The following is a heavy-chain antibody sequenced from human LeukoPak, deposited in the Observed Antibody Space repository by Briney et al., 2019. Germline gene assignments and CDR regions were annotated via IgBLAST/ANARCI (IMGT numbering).Heavy chain of an antibody. Sequence: GGSLRLSCAASGFTFSSYGMHWVRQAPGKGLEWVSVVYSGGNTYYADSVKGRFTISRDNSKNTLYLQMNSLRAEDTAVYYCAREPPGGGFDYWGQGTLVTVSS. CDR1: GFTFSSYG. V-gene: IGHV3-66*01. CDR2: VYSGGNT. D-gene: IGHD3-16*01. J-gene: IGHJ4*02. CDR3: AREPPGGGFDY.